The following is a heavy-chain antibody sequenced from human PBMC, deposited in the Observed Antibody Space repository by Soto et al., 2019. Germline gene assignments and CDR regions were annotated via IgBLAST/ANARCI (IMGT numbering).Heavy chain of an antibody. CDR1: GFTFSDYY. Sequence: GGSLRLSCAASGFTFSDYYMSWIRQAPGKGLEWVSYISSSSSYTNYADSVKGRFTISRDNAKNSLYLQMNSLRAEDTAVYYCARDAGDGYNPTWFDPWGQGTLVTVSS. V-gene: IGHV3-11*06. D-gene: IGHD5-12*01. CDR2: ISSSSSYT. J-gene: IGHJ5*02. CDR3: ARDAGDGYNPTWFDP.